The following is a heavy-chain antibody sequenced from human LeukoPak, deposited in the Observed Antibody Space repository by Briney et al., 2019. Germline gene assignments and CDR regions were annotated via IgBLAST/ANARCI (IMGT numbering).Heavy chain of an antibody. CDR3: ARRGCNGGSCYGY. CDR1: GYSFTTYW. V-gene: IGHV5-10-1*01. Sequence: GESLKISCKGSGYSFTTYWISWVRQMPGKGLEWMGRIDPSDSYTNYSPSFQGHVTISADTSISTAYLKWSSLKASDTAMYYCARRGCNGGSCYGYWGQGTLVTVSS. J-gene: IGHJ4*02. D-gene: IGHD2-15*01. CDR2: IDPSDSYT.